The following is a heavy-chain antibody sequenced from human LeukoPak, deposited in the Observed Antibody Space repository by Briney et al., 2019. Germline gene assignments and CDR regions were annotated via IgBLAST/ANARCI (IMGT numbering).Heavy chain of an antibody. CDR3: ARGYHSSSSPYFDY. J-gene: IGHJ4*02. V-gene: IGHV4-30-2*01. Sequence: PSRTLSLTCTVSGGSISSGGYYWSWIRQPPGKGLEWIGYIYHSGSTYYNPSLKSRVTISVDRSKNQFSLKLSSVTAADTAVYYCARGYHSSSSPYFDYWGQGTLVTVSS. CDR1: GGSISSGGYY. D-gene: IGHD6-6*01. CDR2: IYHSGST.